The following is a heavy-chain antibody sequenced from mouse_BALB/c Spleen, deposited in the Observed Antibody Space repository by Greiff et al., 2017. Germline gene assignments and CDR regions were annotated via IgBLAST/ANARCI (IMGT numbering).Heavy chain of an antibody. CDR2: IDPYNGGT. J-gene: IGHJ3*01. V-gene: IGHV1S135*01. CDR3: AREGYDPWFAY. CDR1: GYAFTSYN. Sequence: VHVKQSGPELVKPGASVKVSCKASGYAFTSYNMYWVKQSHGKSLEWIGYIDPYNGGTSYNQKFKGKATLTVDKSSSTAYMHLNSLTSEDSAVYYCAREGYDPWFAYWGQGTLVTVSA. D-gene: IGHD2-3*01.